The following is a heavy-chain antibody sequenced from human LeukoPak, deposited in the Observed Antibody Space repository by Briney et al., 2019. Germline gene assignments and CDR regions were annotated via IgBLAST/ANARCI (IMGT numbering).Heavy chain of an antibody. CDR2: IIPIFGTA. Sequence: ASEKVSCKASGGTFSSYAISWVRQAPGQGLEWMGGIIPIFGTANYAQKFQGRVTITADESTSTAYMELSSLRSEDTAVYYCARKAYHYYDSSGYYLTLDYWGQGTLVTVSS. D-gene: IGHD3-22*01. CDR3: ARKAYHYYDSSGYYLTLDY. J-gene: IGHJ4*02. V-gene: IGHV1-69*13. CDR1: GGTFSSYA.